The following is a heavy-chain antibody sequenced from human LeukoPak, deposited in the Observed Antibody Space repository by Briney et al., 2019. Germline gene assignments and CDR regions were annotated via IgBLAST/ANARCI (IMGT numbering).Heavy chain of an antibody. CDR2: ISSSSSTI. CDR1: GFTFSSYS. CDR3: AREDPYSSGWSFDY. D-gene: IGHD6-19*01. J-gene: IGHJ4*02. Sequence: GRSLRLSCAASGFTFSSYSMNWVRQAPGKGLEWVSYISSSSSTIYYADSVKGRFTISRDNAKNSLYLQMNSLRDEDTAVYYCAREDPYSSGWSFDYWGQGTLATVSS. V-gene: IGHV3-48*02.